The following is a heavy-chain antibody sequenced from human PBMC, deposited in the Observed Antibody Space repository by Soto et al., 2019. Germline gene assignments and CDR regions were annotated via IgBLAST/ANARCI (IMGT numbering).Heavy chain of an antibody. CDR3: ATVSGYGLFYFDY. V-gene: IGHV1-69*06. J-gene: IGHJ4*02. D-gene: IGHD3-22*01. CDR1: GGTFSSYA. CDR2: IIPIFGTA. Sequence: GASVKVSCKASGGTFSSYAISWVRQAPGQGIEWMGGIIPIFGTANYAQKFQGRVTITADKSTSTAYMELSSLRSEDTAVYYCATVSGYGLFYFDYWGQGTLVTVSS.